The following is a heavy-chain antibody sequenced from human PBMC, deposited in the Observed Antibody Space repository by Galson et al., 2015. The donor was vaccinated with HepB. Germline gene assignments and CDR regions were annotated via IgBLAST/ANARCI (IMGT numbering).Heavy chain of an antibody. D-gene: IGHD2-21*01. CDR3: ARSSNSLDF. Sequence: SLRLSCAASGFTLSNYWMHWVRQAPGKGLVWLSKTHKDGTPIYADSVKGRLTVTRDFDKNTLYLHLNSLNADDTAVYYCARSSNSLDFWGQGTLVAVSS. V-gene: IGHV3-74*01. CDR2: THKDGTP. CDR1: GFTLSNYW. J-gene: IGHJ4*02.